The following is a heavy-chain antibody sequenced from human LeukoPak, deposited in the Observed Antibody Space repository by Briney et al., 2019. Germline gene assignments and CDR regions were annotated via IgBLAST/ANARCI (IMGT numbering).Heavy chain of an antibody. CDR1: GGSISSYY. J-gene: IGHJ6*02. D-gene: IGHD1-26*01. CDR2: IYYSGST. Sequence: SETLSLTCTVSGGSISSYYWSWIRQPPGKGLEWIGYIYYSGSTNYNPFLKSRVTISVDTSKNQFSLKLSSVTAADTAVYYCARVPRLSGSYYGNYYYGMDVWGQGTTVTVSS. V-gene: IGHV4-59*01. CDR3: ARVPRLSGSYYGNYYYGMDV.